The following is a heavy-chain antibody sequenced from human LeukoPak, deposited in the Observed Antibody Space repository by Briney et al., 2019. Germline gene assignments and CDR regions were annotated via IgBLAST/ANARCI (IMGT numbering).Heavy chain of an antibody. CDR1: GFTFGDYA. CDR2: IRSKAYGGTT. J-gene: IGHJ3*02. Sequence: GGSLRLSCTASGFTFGDYAMSWFRQAPGKGLEWVGFIRSKAYGGTTEYAASVKGRFTISRDDSKSIAYLQMNSLKTEDTAVYYCTRVEGTRPAPWWPLDAFDIWGQGTMVTVSS. D-gene: IGHD1-14*01. V-gene: IGHV3-49*03. CDR3: TRVEGTRPAPWWPLDAFDI.